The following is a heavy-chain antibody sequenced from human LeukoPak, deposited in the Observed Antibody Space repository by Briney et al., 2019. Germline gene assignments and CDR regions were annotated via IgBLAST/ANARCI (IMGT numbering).Heavy chain of an antibody. D-gene: IGHD3-22*01. CDR2: INPSGGST. CDR1: GYTFTSYY. J-gene: IGHJ6*02. CDR3: EXAVDXXGYYIYYYGMDV. V-gene: IGHV1-46*01. Sequence: ASVKVSCKASGYTFTSYYMHWVRQAPGQGLEWMGIINPSGGSTSYAQKFQGRVTMTRDTSTSTVYMELSSLRSEDTAVYYCEXAVDXXGYYIYYYGMDVWGQGTTVTVSS.